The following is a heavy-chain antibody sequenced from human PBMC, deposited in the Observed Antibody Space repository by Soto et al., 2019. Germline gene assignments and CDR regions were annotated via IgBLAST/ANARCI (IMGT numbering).Heavy chain of an antibody. CDR2: ISSSSSYT. J-gene: IGHJ6*02. Sequence: ESGGGLVKPGGSLRLSCAASGFTFSDYYMSWIRQAPGKGLEWVSYISSSSSYTNYADSVKGRFTISRDNAKNSLYLQMNSLRAEDTAVYYCARDLVEMATMVYYYYGMDVWGQGTTVTVSS. V-gene: IGHV3-11*06. CDR3: ARDLVEMATMVYYYYGMDV. CDR1: GFTFSDYY. D-gene: IGHD5-12*01.